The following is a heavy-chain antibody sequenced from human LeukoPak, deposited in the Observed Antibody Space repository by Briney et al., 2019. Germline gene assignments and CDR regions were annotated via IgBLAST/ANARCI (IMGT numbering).Heavy chain of an antibody. CDR1: GGSISSYY. D-gene: IGHD3-22*01. Sequence: SETLSLTCTVSGGSISSYYWSWIRPPAGKGLEWIGRIYTSGSTNYNPSLKSRVTMSVDTSKNQFSLKLSSVTAADTAVYYCAKMYDKSSVYYYYMDVWGKGTTVTVSS. J-gene: IGHJ6*03. V-gene: IGHV4-4*07. CDR2: IYTSGST. CDR3: AKMYDKSSVYYYYMDV.